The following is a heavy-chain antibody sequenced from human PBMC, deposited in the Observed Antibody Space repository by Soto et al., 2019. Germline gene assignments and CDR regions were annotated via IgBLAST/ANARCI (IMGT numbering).Heavy chain of an antibody. D-gene: IGHD6-13*01. Sequence: GESLKISCKGSGYGFTSYWIGWVRQMPGKGLEWMGIIYPGDSDTRYSPSFQGQVTISADKSISTAYLQWSSLKASDTAMYYCARHASRDYYYYGMDVWGQGTTVTVS. V-gene: IGHV5-51*01. CDR1: GYGFTSYW. CDR2: IYPGDSDT. J-gene: IGHJ6*02. CDR3: ARHASRDYYYYGMDV.